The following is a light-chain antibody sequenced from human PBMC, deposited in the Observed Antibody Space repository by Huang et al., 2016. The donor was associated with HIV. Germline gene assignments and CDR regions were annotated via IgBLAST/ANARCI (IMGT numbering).Light chain of an antibody. V-gene: IGKV2-28*01. Sequence: DIVMTQSPLSLPVTPGETASISCRSSQSLLHRSGYDYVDWYHQKPGQSPQLLIYLGSNRASGGPDRVSGSGSGTSFTLKIRRVEAEDVGVYYCMQALQTPLTFGPGTKVDIK. CDR2: LGS. J-gene: IGKJ3*01. CDR3: MQALQTPLT. CDR1: QSLLHRSGYDY.